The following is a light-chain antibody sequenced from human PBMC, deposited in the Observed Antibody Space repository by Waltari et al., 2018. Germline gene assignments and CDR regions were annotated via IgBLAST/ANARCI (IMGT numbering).Light chain of an antibody. CDR3: SSYTTSSAPGV. Sequence: QSALTQPASVSGSPGQSNTISCSGTDSDVRAYYFVSWYQQHPGKAPHPIIYEVSNRPSGISNRFSASKSGNTASLAISGLQAEDEADYYCSSYTTSSAPGVFGTGTRVTVL. V-gene: IGLV2-14*01. CDR2: EVS. CDR1: DSDVRAYYF. J-gene: IGLJ1*01.